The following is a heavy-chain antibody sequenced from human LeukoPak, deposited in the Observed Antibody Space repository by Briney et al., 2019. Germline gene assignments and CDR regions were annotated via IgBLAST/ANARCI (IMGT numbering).Heavy chain of an antibody. J-gene: IGHJ4*02. V-gene: IGHV3-15*01. CDR1: GFTFSNAW. Sequence: GGSLRLSCAASGFTFSNAWMSWVRQAPGKGLEWVGRIKSKTDGGTTDYAAPVKGRFTISRDDSKNTLYLQMNSLRAEDTAVYYCTRGLYSGSQRGYFDYWGQGTLVTVSS. CDR3: TRGLYSGSQRGYFDY. D-gene: IGHD1-26*01. CDR2: IKSKTDGGTT.